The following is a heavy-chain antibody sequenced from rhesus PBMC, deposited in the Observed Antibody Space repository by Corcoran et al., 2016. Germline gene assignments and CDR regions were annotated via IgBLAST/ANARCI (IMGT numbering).Heavy chain of an antibody. CDR1: EDSFTSSW. Sequence: EVQLVQAGAEVKRPGESLRISCKTSEDSFTSSWISWVRTMPGKGRERVWSSTLCDPTTNADPPCQCPVAIPAATASSTTYLQWSSPKASDTATYYCAKGYYGKKNRFDVWGPGVLVTVSS. CDR3: AKGYYGKKNRFDV. V-gene: IGHV5-43*02. J-gene: IGHJ5-1*01. CDR2: STLCDPTT. D-gene: IGHD4-29*01.